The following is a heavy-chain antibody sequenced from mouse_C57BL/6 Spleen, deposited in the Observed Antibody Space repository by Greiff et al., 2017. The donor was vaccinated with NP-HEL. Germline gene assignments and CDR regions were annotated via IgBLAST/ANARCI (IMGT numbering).Heavy chain of an antibody. D-gene: IGHD1-1*01. Sequence: VQLQQPGAELVRPGSSVKLSCKASGYTFTSYWMHWVKQRPIQGLEWIGNIDPSDSETHYNQKFKDKATLTVDKSSSTAYMQLSSLTSEDSAVYYCARDTTVVEGYYAMDDWGQGTSVTVSS. J-gene: IGHJ4*01. CDR1: GYTFTSYW. CDR3: ARDTTVVEGYYAMDD. V-gene: IGHV1-52*01. CDR2: IDPSDSET.